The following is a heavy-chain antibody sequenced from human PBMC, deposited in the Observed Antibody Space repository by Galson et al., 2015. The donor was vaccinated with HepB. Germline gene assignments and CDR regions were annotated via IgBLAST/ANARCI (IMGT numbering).Heavy chain of an antibody. CDR2: IGGYGFDT. CDR3: AKGQPRTSIFGVVIMAWDY. CDR1: GFTFSSCA. V-gene: IGHV3-23*01. J-gene: IGHJ4*02. Sequence: SLRLSCAASGFTFSSCAMTWARQAPGEGLEWISSIGGYGFDTYYADSVKGRFTISRDSSKNTVYLQMNSLRVDDTAVYFCAKGQPRTSIFGVVIMAWDYWGQGTLVTVSS. D-gene: IGHD3-3*02.